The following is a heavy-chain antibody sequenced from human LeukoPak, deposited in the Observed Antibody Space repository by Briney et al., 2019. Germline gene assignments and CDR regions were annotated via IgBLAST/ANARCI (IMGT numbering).Heavy chain of an antibody. CDR2: ISGDGGST. V-gene: IGHV3-23*01. Sequence: GGSLRLSCAASEFTFSSYAMHWVRQAPGKGLEWVSAISGDGGSTFYADSVKGRFTMSRDNSKNTLYLQMTGLRADDTAVYYCARKGDSSGYFDYWGQGTLVTVSS. D-gene: IGHD3-22*01. CDR1: EFTFSSYA. CDR3: ARKGDSSGYFDY. J-gene: IGHJ4*02.